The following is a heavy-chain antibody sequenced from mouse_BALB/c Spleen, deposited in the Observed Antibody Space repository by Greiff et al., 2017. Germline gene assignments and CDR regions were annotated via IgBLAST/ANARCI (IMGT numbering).Heavy chain of an antibody. CDR1: GFNIKDTF. Sequence: VQLRQSGAELVKPGASVKLSCTASGFNIKDTFMHWVKQRPEQGLEWIGRIDPANGNTKYDPKFQGKATITADTSSNTAYLQLSSLTSEDTAVYYCAPSPYYYGSSPWFAYWGQGTLVTVSA. CDR2: IDPANGNT. D-gene: IGHD1-1*01. V-gene: IGHV14-3*02. CDR3: APSPYYYGSSPWFAY. J-gene: IGHJ3*01.